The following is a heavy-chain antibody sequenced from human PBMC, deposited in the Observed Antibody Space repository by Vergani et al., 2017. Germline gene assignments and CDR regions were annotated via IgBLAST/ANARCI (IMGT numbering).Heavy chain of an antibody. Sequence: QLQLQESGPGLVKPSETLSLTCTVSGGSISSSSYYWGWIRQPPGKGLDWIGSIYYSGSTYYNPSLKSRVTISVDTSKNQFSLKLSSVTAADTAVYYCARHENNAYSSGWYFDYWGQGTLVTVSS. J-gene: IGHJ4*02. CDR2: IYYSGST. D-gene: IGHD6-19*01. V-gene: IGHV4-39*01. CDR1: GGSISSSSYY. CDR3: ARHENNAYSSGWYFDY.